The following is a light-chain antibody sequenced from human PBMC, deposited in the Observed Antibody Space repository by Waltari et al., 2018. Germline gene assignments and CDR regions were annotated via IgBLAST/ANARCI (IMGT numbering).Light chain of an antibody. CDR3: YSASDTNLGV. CDR1: ILAKKY. CDR2: KNN. Sequence: SYELTQPSSVSVSPGQTTGITCSGDILAKKYVRWFQQKPGQAPGLLIYKNNERSSGIPERFSGASSGTTVTLTISGAQVEDEGDYFCYSASDTNLGVFGGGTKLTVL. J-gene: IGLJ2*01. V-gene: IGLV3-27*01.